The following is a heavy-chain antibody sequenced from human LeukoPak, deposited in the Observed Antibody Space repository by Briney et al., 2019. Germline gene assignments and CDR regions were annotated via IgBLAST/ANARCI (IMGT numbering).Heavy chain of an antibody. D-gene: IGHD2-15*01. CDR3: ASGVVVAATFWFDP. CDR1: GGSFSGYY. Sequence: PSETLSPTRAVYGGSFSGYYWSWIRQPPVNGLEWIGEINRSGSTNYNPSLKSRVTISVDTSKNQFSLKLCSVTAADTAVYYCASGVVVAATFWFDPWGQGTLVTVSS. CDR2: INRSGST. J-gene: IGHJ5*02. V-gene: IGHV4-34*01.